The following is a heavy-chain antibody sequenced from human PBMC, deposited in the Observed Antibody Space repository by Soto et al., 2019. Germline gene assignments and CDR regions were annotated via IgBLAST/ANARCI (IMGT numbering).Heavy chain of an antibody. CDR3: ARDTNKKYYGMGSNWFDP. Sequence: GASVKVSCTASGYTFTGYYMHWVRQAPGQGLEWMGWINPNSGGTNYAQKFQGWVTMTRDTSISTAYMELSRLRSDDTAVYYCARDTNKKYYGMGSNWFDPWGQGTLVTVSS. CDR1: GYTFTGYY. CDR2: INPNSGGT. V-gene: IGHV1-2*04. D-gene: IGHD4-17*01. J-gene: IGHJ5*02.